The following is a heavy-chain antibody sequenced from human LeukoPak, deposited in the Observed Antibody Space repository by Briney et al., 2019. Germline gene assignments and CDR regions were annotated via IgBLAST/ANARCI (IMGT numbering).Heavy chain of an antibody. D-gene: IGHD6-19*01. CDR2: IIPIFGTA. Sequence: SVKVSCKASGGTFSSYAISWVRQAPGQGLEWMGGIIPIFGTANYAQKFQGRVTITADESTSTAYMELSSLRSEDTAVYYCARKGDSSGWYLDFDYWGQGTLVTVSS. CDR3: ARKGDSSGWYLDFDY. J-gene: IGHJ4*02. CDR1: GGTFSSYA. V-gene: IGHV1-69*01.